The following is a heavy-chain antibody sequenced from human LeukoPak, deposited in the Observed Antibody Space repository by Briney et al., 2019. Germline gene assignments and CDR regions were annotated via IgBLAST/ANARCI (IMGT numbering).Heavy chain of an antibody. Sequence: GGSLRLSCAPSGFIFNNYGLIWVRQAPGKGLQWVSAISNDGGGTTYADFVKGRFTISRDNSKNTLFLQMSSLRAEDTALYYCAKGGSGYFADLWGQGTLVTVSS. CDR1: GFIFNNYG. V-gene: IGHV3-23*01. CDR2: ISNDGGGT. J-gene: IGHJ5*02. D-gene: IGHD3-22*01. CDR3: AKGGSGYFADL.